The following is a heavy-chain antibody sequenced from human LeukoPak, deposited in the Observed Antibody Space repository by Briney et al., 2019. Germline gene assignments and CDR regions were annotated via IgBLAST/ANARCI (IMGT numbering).Heavy chain of an antibody. CDR2: ISGDGGST. D-gene: IGHD6-19*01. V-gene: IGHV3-43*02. Sequence: PGGSLRLSCAGPGFXFHDYAIHWVRQAPGKGLEWVSLISGDGGSTFYADSVKGRFTISRDNSKNSLYLQMNSLRSDDTALYYCARESESSGWYDYWGQGTLVTVSS. CDR1: GFXFHDYA. CDR3: ARESESSGWYDY. J-gene: IGHJ4*02.